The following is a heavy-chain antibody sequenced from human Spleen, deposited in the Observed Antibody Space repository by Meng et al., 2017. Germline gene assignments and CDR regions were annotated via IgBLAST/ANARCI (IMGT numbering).Heavy chain of an antibody. Sequence: SETLSLTCAVYGGSFSGYYWNWIRQPPGKGLEWIGEINRSGSTDYNPSLKSRVTLSVDTSKNQFSLKLSSVTAADTSVYYCARGSKEQLVGGHRAFDIWGQGTMVTVSS. CDR3: ARGSKEQLVGGHRAFDI. CDR2: INRSGST. D-gene: IGHD6-13*01. J-gene: IGHJ3*02. V-gene: IGHV4-34*01. CDR1: GGSFSGYY.